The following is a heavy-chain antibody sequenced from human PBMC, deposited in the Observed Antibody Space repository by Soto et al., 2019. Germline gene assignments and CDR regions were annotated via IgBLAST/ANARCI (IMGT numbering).Heavy chain of an antibody. Sequence: QVQLVESGGGVVKPGGSLRLSCAASGFTFSDYYMSWIRQAPGKGLEYISYISSGGSFIYYADSVKGRFTISRDTAKTSLYLQMSSRRAEDTALYYCARHRYYEGSVPGYGMDVWGQGTTVTVSS. CDR2: ISSGGSFI. D-gene: IGHD3-16*01. J-gene: IGHJ6*02. CDR3: ARHRYYEGSVPGYGMDV. V-gene: IGHV3-11*01. CDR1: GFTFSDYY.